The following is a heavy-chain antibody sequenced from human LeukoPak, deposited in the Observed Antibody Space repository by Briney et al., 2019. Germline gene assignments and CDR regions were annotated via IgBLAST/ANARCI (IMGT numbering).Heavy chain of an antibody. CDR3: ARGVVAAPQTFDY. J-gene: IGHJ4*02. CDR2: INHSGST. CDR1: GGSFSGYY. V-gene: IGHV4-34*01. D-gene: IGHD2-15*01. Sequence: SETLSLTCAVYGGSFSGYYWSWIRQPPGKGLEWIGEINHSGSTNYNPSLKSRVTISVDTSKNQFSLNLSSVTAADTAVYYCARGVVAAPQTFDYWGQGTLVTVSS.